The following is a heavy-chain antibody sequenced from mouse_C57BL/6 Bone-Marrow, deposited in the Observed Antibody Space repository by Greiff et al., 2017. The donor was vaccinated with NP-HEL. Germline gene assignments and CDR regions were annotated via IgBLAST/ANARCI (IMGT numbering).Heavy chain of an antibody. CDR2: IYPGNGDT. Sequence: QVTLKVSGAELVRPGASVKMSCKASGYTFTSYNMHWVKQTPRQGLEWIGAIYPGNGDTSYNQKFKGKATLTVDKSSSTAYMQLSSLTSEDSAVYFCARGKLYGSSFYWYFDVWGTGTTVTVSS. CDR3: ARGKLYGSSFYWYFDV. V-gene: IGHV1-12*01. CDR1: GYTFTSYN. J-gene: IGHJ1*03. D-gene: IGHD1-1*01.